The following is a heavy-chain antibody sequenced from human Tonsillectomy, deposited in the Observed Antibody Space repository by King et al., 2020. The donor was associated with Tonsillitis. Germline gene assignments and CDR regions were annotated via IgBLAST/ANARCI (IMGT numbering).Heavy chain of an antibody. J-gene: IGHJ4*02. CDR1: GFSFSTFW. D-gene: IGHD1-26*01. Sequence: VQLVESGGGLVQPGGSLRLSCAASGFSFSTFWMSWFRQAPGKGLEWGANIKQDGSQKYYVDSVKGRFTISRDNDKKSLFLQMNSLRAEVTAVYYCARDGSGGDLNWGQGTLVTVSS. CDR2: IKQDGSQK. V-gene: IGHV3-7*01. CDR3: ARDGSGGDLN.